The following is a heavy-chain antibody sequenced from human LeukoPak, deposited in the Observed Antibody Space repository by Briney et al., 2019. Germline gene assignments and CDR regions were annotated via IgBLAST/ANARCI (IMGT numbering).Heavy chain of an antibody. CDR1: GGSIRSYY. V-gene: IGHV4-59*01. J-gene: IGHJ6*03. Sequence: SETLSLTCSVSGGSIRSYYWSWLRQPPGKGLEWIGYIYHSGTTNYNPSLKSRVAMSVDTSKNQFSLKMTSVTAADTAVYYCARERTVDPYMDVWGKGTTVTVSS. D-gene: IGHD4-23*01. CDR3: ARERTVDPYMDV. CDR2: IYHSGTT.